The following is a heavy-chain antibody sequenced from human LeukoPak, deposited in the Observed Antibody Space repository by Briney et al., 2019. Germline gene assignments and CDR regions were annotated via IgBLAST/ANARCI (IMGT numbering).Heavy chain of an antibody. CDR2: INPSGDST. CDR3: ARGQSYDSSGYYYVTQPRSHRGRSGRKGGSTTQTHNWYFDL. Sequence: GAPVKVSSKASRYIFTSYYMHWVGQAPGQGLGGMGIINPSGDSTSYPHKSQGRVAMTRDKSTSTVYMELSSLRSEDTAVYYCARGQSYDSSGYYYVTQPRSHRGRSGRKGGSTTQTHNWYFDLWGRGTLVTVSS. D-gene: IGHD3-22*01. J-gene: IGHJ2*01. CDR1: RYIFTSYY. V-gene: IGHV1-46*01.